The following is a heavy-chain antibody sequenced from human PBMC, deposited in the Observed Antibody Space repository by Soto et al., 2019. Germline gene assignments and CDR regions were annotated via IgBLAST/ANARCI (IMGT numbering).Heavy chain of an antibody. Sequence: PSETLSLTCGVYGGSFRNYYWIWVRQPPGKGLEWIGEVNHSGEATYNPSLQSRITISLDTSNNQFSLKMTSVTAADTAMYFCRAAGRFPRSWFDPWGQGTQVTVFS. V-gene: IGHV4-34*01. CDR1: GGSFRNYY. CDR2: VNHSGEA. J-gene: IGHJ5*01. D-gene: IGHD6-25*01. CDR3: RAAGRFPRSWFDP.